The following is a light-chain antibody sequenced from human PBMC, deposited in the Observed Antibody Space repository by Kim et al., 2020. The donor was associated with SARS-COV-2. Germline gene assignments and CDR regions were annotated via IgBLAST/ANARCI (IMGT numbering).Light chain of an antibody. CDR2: KDD. V-gene: IGLV3-1*01. CDR3: QAWDRDSVV. CDR1: NWGDKY. Sequence: SVSTGRTVIISCSADNWGDKYVSWYQQRSGQSPVLVIFKDDLRPSGIPDRFSGSNSGNTATLTISGTQAMDEADYHCQAWDRDSVVFGGGTQLTVL. J-gene: IGLJ2*01.